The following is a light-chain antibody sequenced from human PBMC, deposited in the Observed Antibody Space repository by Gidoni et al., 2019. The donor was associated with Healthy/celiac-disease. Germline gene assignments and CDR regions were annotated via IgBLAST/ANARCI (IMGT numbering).Light chain of an antibody. J-gene: IGLJ2*01. CDR3: LLYYGGAQL. Sequence: QTVVTKEPSLTVSLDGTVTLTCASSTGAVTSGYYPNWFQQKPGQAPRALIYSTSNKPSWTPARFSGSLLGGKAALTLSGVQPEDEAEYYCLLYYGGAQLFGGGTKLTVL. V-gene: IGLV7-43*01. CDR2: STS. CDR1: TGAVTSGYY.